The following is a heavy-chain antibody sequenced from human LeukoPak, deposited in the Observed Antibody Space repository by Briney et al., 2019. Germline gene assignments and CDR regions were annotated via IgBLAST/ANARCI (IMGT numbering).Heavy chain of an antibody. J-gene: IGHJ4*02. CDR2: IYSAGST. Sequence: HPGGSLRLSCAASGFTVSSSYMSWVRQAPGKGLEWVSLIYSAGSTYYADSVKGRFTIPRDNSKNTLYLQMNSLRAEDTAVYYCARKTPRFGDYDYWGQGTLVTVSS. CDR3: ARKTPRFGDYDY. V-gene: IGHV3-66*01. CDR1: GFTVSSSY. D-gene: IGHD2-15*01.